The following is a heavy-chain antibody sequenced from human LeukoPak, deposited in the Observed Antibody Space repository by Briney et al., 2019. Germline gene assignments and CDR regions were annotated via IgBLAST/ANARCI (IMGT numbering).Heavy chain of an antibody. CDR3: ARDPMLAYYFDY. V-gene: IGHV3-74*01. D-gene: IGHD2-8*01. CDR1: GFTFSSYW. J-gene: IGHJ4*02. CDR2: INSDGSST. Sequence: PGGSLRLSCAASGFTFSSYWMHWVRQAPGKGLERVSRINSDGSSTSYADSVKGRFTISRDNAKNTLYLQMNSLRAEDTAVYYCARDPMLAYYFDYWGQGTLVTVSS.